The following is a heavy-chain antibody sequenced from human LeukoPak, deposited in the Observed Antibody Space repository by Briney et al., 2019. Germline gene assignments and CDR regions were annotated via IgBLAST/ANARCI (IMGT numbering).Heavy chain of an antibody. CDR2: IKSKTDGGTT. CDR1: GFTFSNAW. CDR3: STTYYYDSSEGY. Sequence: KAGGSLRLSCAASGFTFSNAWMNWVRQAPGKGLEWVGRIKSKTDGGTTDYAAPVKGRFTISRGDSKNTLYLQMNSLKTEDTAVYYCSTTYYYDSSEGYWGQGTLVTVSS. V-gene: IGHV3-15*07. J-gene: IGHJ4*02. D-gene: IGHD3-22*01.